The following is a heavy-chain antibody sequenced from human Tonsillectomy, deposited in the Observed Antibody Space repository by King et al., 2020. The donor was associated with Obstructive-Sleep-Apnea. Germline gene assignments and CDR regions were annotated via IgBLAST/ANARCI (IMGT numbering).Heavy chain of an antibody. CDR3: AKGQQLEYYYYGLDV. D-gene: IGHD6-13*01. Sequence: QLVQSGGGVVQPGRSLRLSCAASGFTFSSYGMHWVRQAPGKGLEWVAVIWFDGSNKFYAESVKGRFTISRDNSKNTLYLHMNSLRAEDTAVYYCAKGQQLEYYYYGLDVWGQGTTVTVSS. CDR1: GFTFSSYG. V-gene: IGHV3-33*06. J-gene: IGHJ6*02. CDR2: IWFDGSNK.